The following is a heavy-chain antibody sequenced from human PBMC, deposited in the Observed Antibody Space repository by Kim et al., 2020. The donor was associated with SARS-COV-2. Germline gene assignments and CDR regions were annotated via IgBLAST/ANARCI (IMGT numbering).Heavy chain of an antibody. CDR2: ICDDGDT. Sequence: GGCLRLSCAASGFTFSSHDMHWVRQATGKGLEWVSGICDDGDTNYLGSVRRRFTISIENANNSLYLQLNSLTFGDTSVFYCLRDLSVGNYFYGIDVSVQG. CDR1: GFTFSSHD. V-gene: IGHV3-13*01. D-gene: IGHD1-26*01. J-gene: IGHJ6*02. CDR3: LRDLSVGNYFYGIDV.